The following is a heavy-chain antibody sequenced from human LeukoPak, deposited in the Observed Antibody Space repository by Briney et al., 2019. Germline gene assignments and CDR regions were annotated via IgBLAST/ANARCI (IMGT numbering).Heavy chain of an antibody. J-gene: IGHJ4*02. CDR2: ISGSGGST. Sequence: GRSLRLSCAASGFTFSSYGMHWVRQAPGKGREWVSAISGSGGSTYYADSVKGRFTISRDNSKNTLYLQMNSLRAEDTAVYYCARRYSSPGPDLDYWAREPWSPSPQ. CDR1: GFTFSSYG. CDR3: ARRYSSPGPDLDY. V-gene: IGHV3-23*01. D-gene: IGHD6-13*01.